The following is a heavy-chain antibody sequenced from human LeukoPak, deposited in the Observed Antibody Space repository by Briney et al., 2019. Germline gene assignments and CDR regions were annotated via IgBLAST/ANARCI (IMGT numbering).Heavy chain of an antibody. CDR2: ISPSEST. CDR3: AKDEWFGELFPTTGLDV. CDR1: GGSISSYY. J-gene: IGHJ6*02. Sequence: PSETLSLTCTVSGGSISSYYWSWIRQPAGKGLEWIGRISPSESTNYNPSLKSRVTMSVDTSKNQFSLKLTSVTAADTAVYYCAKDEWFGELFPTTGLDVWGQGTTVTVSS. D-gene: IGHD3-10*01. V-gene: IGHV4-4*07.